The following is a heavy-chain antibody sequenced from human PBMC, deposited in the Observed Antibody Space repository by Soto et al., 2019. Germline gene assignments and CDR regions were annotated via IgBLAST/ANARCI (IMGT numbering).Heavy chain of an antibody. CDR2: IKQDGSEK. V-gene: IGHV3-7*03. J-gene: IGHJ4*02. CDR1: GFTFSSDW. CDR3: ARDTKADWTKKYYFDY. D-gene: IGHD1-1*01. Sequence: GGSLSLSCAASGFTFSSDWMSWVRRAPGKGLEWVANIKQDGSEKYYVDSVKGRFTISRDNAKNSLYLQMNSLRAADTAVYYCARDTKADWTKKYYFDYWGQGTRVTVSS.